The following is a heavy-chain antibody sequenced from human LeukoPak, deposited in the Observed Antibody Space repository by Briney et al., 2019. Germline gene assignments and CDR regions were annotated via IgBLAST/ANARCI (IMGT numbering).Heavy chain of an antibody. CDR2: INPNSGGT. CDR3: ARSGRSSLYLNYYYYMDV. J-gene: IGHJ6*03. D-gene: IGHD2-8*01. Sequence: GASVKVSCKASGYTFTGYYMHWVRQAPGQGLEWMGWINPNSGGTNYAQKFQGRVTMTRDTSISTAYMELSRLRSDDTAVYYCARSGRSSLYLNYYYYMDVWGKGTTVTVSS. CDR1: GYTFTGYY. V-gene: IGHV1-2*02.